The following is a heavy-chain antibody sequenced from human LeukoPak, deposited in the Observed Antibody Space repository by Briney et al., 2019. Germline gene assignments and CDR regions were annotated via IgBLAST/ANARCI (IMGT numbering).Heavy chain of an antibody. CDR1: GGSISSGGYS. Sequence: SETLSLTCTVSGGSISSGGYSWSWIRQPPGKGLEWIGYIYHSGSTYYNPSLKSRVTISLDRSKNQFSLKLSSVTAADTAVYYCARGMTTVTTRWFDPWGQGTLVTVSS. D-gene: IGHD4-17*01. CDR2: IYHSGST. V-gene: IGHV4-30-2*01. J-gene: IGHJ5*02. CDR3: ARGMTTVTTRWFDP.